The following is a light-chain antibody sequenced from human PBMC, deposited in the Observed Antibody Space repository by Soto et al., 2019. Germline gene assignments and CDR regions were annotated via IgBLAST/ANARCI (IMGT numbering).Light chain of an antibody. Sequence: DIQLTQSPSFLSASVGDRVTITCRASQDISDYLAWYQQRPGKAAKLLIYAASTLQSGVPSRFSGSGSGTEFTLTISSLQPEDFATYSCQQLNSYPLTFGGGTKVEIQ. CDR2: AAS. CDR1: QDISDY. V-gene: IGKV1-9*01. J-gene: IGKJ4*02. CDR3: QQLNSYPLT.